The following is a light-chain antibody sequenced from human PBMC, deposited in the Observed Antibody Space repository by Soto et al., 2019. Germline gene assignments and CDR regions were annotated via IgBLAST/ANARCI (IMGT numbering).Light chain of an antibody. Sequence: EIVLTQSPATLSLSPGERATLSCRASQSVSSYLAWYQQKPGQAPRLLIYVASNRTTGIPARFSGSGSGTDFTLTISGLEPEDFAVYYCQQRSNWPMFTFGQGTKLEIK. CDR2: VAS. CDR1: QSVSSY. V-gene: IGKV3-11*01. J-gene: IGKJ2*01. CDR3: QQRSNWPMFT.